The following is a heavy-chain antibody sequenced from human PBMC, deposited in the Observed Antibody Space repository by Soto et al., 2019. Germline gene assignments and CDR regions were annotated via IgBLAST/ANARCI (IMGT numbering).Heavy chain of an antibody. CDR3: ARVSRYFDSTGPSAFDI. J-gene: IGHJ3*02. D-gene: IGHD3-9*01. Sequence: PSETLSLTCTVSGGSISSYYWSWIRQPPGKGLEWIGYIYYSGSTNYNPSLKSRVTISVDTSKNRFSLKLSSVTAADTAVYYCARVSRYFDSTGPSAFDIWGQGTMVTVSS. CDR1: GGSISSYY. V-gene: IGHV4-59*01. CDR2: IYYSGST.